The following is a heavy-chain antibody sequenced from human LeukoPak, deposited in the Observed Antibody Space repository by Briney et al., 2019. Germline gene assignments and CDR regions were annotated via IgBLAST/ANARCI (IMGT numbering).Heavy chain of an antibody. CDR1: GFTFSSYS. Sequence: PGGSLRLSCAASGFTFSSYSMNWVRQAPGKGLEWVSSISSSSSYIYYADSVKGPFTISRDNAKNSLYLQMNSLRAEDTAVYYCARDPQVGAAPFDYWGQGTLVTVSS. CDR3: ARDPQVGAAPFDY. CDR2: ISSSSSYI. J-gene: IGHJ4*02. D-gene: IGHD1-26*01. V-gene: IGHV3-21*01.